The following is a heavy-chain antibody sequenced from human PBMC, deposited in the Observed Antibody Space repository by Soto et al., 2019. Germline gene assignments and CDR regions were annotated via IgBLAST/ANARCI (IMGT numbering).Heavy chain of an antibody. J-gene: IGHJ4*02. V-gene: IGHV3-23*01. CDR2: ISGSGGST. CDR1: GFTFSSYA. D-gene: IGHD5-18*01. CDR3: AKRWIQLWVAYFDY. Sequence: PGGSLRLSCAASGFTFSSYAMSWVRQAPGKGLEWVSAISGSGGSTYYADSVKGRFTISRDNSKNTLYLQMNSLRAEDTAVYYWAKRWIQLWVAYFDYWGQGTLVTVSS.